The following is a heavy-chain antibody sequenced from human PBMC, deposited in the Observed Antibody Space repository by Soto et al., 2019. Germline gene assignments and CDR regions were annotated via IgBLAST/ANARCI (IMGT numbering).Heavy chain of an antibody. Sequence: ASVKVSCKASGGTFSSYAISWVRQAPGQGLEWMGGIIPIFGTANYAQKFQGRVTITADESTSTAYMELSSLRSEDTAVYYCARGALGYYDFWSGYCLDPWGQGTLVTVS. D-gene: IGHD3-3*01. CDR3: ARGALGYYDFWSGYCLDP. CDR1: GGTFSSYA. CDR2: IIPIFGTA. J-gene: IGHJ5*02. V-gene: IGHV1-69*13.